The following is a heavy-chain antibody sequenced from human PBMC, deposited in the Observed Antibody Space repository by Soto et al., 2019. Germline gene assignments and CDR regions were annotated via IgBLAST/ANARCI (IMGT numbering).Heavy chain of an antibody. J-gene: IGHJ4*02. CDR3: AKGNPGPFDY. CDR1: GFTFSSYG. CDR2: ISYDGSNK. D-gene: IGHD1-1*01. V-gene: IGHV3-30*18. Sequence: GSLRLSCAASGFTFSSYGMHWVRQAPGKGLEWVAVISYDGSNKYYADSVKGRFTISRDNSKNTLYLQMNSLRAEDTAVYYCAKGNPGPFDYWGQGTLVTVSS.